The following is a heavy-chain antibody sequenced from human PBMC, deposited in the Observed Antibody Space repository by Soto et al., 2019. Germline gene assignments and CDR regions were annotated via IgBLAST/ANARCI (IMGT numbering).Heavy chain of an antibody. CDR2: IYYSGST. D-gene: IGHD3-3*01. CDR1: GGSISSSSYY. Sequence: TLSLTCTVSGGSISSSSYYWSWIRQHPGKGLEWIGSIYYSGSTYYNPSLKSRVTISVDTSKNQFSLKLSSVTAADTAVYYCARSVGGRDDFWSGYYWFDPWGQGTLVTVSS. V-gene: IGHV4-39*01. J-gene: IGHJ5*02. CDR3: ARSVGGRDDFWSGYYWFDP.